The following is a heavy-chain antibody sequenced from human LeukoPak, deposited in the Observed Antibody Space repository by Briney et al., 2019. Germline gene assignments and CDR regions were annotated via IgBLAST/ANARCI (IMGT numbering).Heavy chain of an antibody. CDR3: AQGSSNWAKFDY. CDR2: IYYTGST. CDR1: GDSISSSY. D-gene: IGHD4-11*01. V-gene: IGHV4-59*01. J-gene: IGHJ4*02. Sequence: SETLSLTCTVSGDSISSSYRSWIRQPPGKGLEWIGFIYYTGSTNYNPSLKSRVTISVDTSKNQFSLKLRSVTAADTAVYYCAQGSSNWAKFDYWGQGTLVTVSS.